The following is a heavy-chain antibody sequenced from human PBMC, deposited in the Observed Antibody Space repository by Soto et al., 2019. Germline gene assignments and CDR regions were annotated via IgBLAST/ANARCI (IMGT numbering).Heavy chain of an antibody. D-gene: IGHD3-22*01. CDR1: GLTFGTAW. V-gene: IGHV3-15*07. J-gene: IGHJ4*02. Sequence: PGGPMRLYCAVSGLTFGTAWINWIRKAPGKGLEWVGRIKSKSHGGTTDFAAPVKGRFAISRDDSKSIAHMEMNSLKIEDTAVYYCSTDSYTDLTVVRLDNWGQGILVTVS. CDR3: STDSYTDLTVVRLDN. CDR2: IKSKSHGGTT.